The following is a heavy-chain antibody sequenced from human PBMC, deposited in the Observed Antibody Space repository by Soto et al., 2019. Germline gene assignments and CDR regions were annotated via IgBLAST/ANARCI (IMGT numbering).Heavy chain of an antibody. J-gene: IGHJ5*02. CDR3: ARDLREGLLRFLDNVPPHWFDP. Sequence: SVKVSCKASGYTFTSYGISWVRQAPGQGLEWMGWISAYNGNTNYAQKLQGRVTMTTDTSTSTAYMELRSLRSDGTAVYYCARDLREGLLRFLDNVPPHWFDPWGQGTLVTVSS. CDR1: GYTFTSYG. V-gene: IGHV1-18*01. D-gene: IGHD3-3*01. CDR2: ISAYNGNT.